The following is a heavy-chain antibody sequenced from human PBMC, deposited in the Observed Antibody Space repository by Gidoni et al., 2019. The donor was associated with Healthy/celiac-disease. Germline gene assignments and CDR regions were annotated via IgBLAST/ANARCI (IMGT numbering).Heavy chain of an antibody. Sequence: EVQLVESGGGLVQPGRPLRLSCTASVFTFGDYAMSWFRQAPGKGLEWVGFIRSKAYGGTTEYAASVKGRFTISRDDSKSIAYLQMNSLKTEDTAVYYCTRDVSYSGSYPSPFDYWGQGTLVTVSS. CDR3: TRDVSYSGSYPSPFDY. CDR2: IRSKAYGGTT. V-gene: IGHV3-49*03. CDR1: VFTFGDYA. J-gene: IGHJ4*02. D-gene: IGHD1-26*01.